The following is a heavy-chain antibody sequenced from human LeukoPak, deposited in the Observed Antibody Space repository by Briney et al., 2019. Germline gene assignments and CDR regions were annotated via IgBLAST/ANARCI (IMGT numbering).Heavy chain of an antibody. CDR2: IIPIFGTA. J-gene: IGHJ6*02. D-gene: IGHD3-3*01. V-gene: IGHV1-69*13. CDR1: GGTSSSYA. Sequence: ASVKVSCKASGGTSSSYAISWVRQAPGQGLEWMGGIIPIFGTANYAQKFQGRVTITADESTSTAYMELSSLRSEDTAVYYCARETSLRFLSMDYYYGMDVWGQGTTVTVSS. CDR3: ARETSLRFLSMDYYYGMDV.